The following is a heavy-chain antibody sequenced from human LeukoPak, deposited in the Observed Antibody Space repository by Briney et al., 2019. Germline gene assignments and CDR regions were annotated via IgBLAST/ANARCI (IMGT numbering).Heavy chain of an antibody. CDR1: GFTFSSYA. CDR2: ISYDGSNK. D-gene: IGHD6-19*01. CDR3: ARDPRQYSSDLQPLFDY. J-gene: IGHJ4*02. Sequence: GGSLRLSCAASGFTFSSYAMHWVRQAPGKGLEWVAVISYDGSNKYYADSVKGRFTISRDNSKNTLYPQMKSLRAEDTAVYYCARDPRQYSSDLQPLFDYWGQGTLVTVSS. V-gene: IGHV3-30*04.